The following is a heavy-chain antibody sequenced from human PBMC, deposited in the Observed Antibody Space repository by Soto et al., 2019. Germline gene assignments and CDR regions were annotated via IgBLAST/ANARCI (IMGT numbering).Heavy chain of an antibody. D-gene: IGHD5-12*01. J-gene: IGHJ6*02. V-gene: IGHV4-30-4*01. Sequence: ETLSLTCTVSGGSISSGDYYWSWIRQPQGKGLEWIGFIYHSGSPFYNPSLQSRLTISLDTSKNQFSLKLTSVTAADTAVYYCAGDTSHSGYVYYGLDVWGQGTTVTVSS. CDR2: IYHSGSP. CDR1: GGSISSGDYY. CDR3: AGDTSHSGYVYYGLDV.